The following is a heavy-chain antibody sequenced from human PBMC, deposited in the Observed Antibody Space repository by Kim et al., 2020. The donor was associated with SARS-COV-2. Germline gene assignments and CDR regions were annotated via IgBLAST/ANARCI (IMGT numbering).Heavy chain of an antibody. Sequence: GGSLRLSCAASGFTFSTYWMSWVRQTPGKGLEWVSKIKEDGGDKYYVDSVKGRFTISRDNAKNSLYVQMNSLRDEDTAVYYCVRGGFVAVYWGQGTLVTVSS. CDR3: VRGGFVAVY. V-gene: IGHV3-7*03. CDR1: GFTFSTYW. CDR2: IKEDGGDK. J-gene: IGHJ4*02. D-gene: IGHD3-16*02.